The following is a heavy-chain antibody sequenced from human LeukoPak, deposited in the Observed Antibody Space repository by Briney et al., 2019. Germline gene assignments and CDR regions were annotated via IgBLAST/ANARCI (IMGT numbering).Heavy chain of an antibody. CDR3: VQTTGWPGFDY. Sequence: SETLSLTCTVSGGSLSGFFWSWIRQPPGKGLEWIGYIHDNGQTDYNPSLKSRVTISVDTSKNQFSLNLTSVTAADTAMYYCVQTTGWPGFDYWGQGILVTVSS. CDR2: IHDNGQT. D-gene: IGHD1-1*01. J-gene: IGHJ4*02. CDR1: GGSLSGFF. V-gene: IGHV4-59*03.